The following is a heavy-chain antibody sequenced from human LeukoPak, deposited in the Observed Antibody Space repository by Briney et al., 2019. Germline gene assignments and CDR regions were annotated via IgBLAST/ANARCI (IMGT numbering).Heavy chain of an antibody. V-gene: IGHV3-21*01. CDR2: ISISSSYI. Sequence: PGGSLRLSCAASGFTISSYSMNWVRQAPGKGLEWVSSISISSSYIYYADSVKGRFTISRDNAKTSLYLQMNRLRAEDTALYYCARAHGAGGLGYYYMDVWGKGTTVTISS. D-gene: IGHD6-19*01. J-gene: IGHJ6*03. CDR3: ARAHGAGGLGYYYMDV. CDR1: GFTISSYS.